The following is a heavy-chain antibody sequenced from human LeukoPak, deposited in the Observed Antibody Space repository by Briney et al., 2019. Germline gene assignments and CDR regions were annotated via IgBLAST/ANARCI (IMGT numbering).Heavy chain of an antibody. CDR1: GYSITNGYY. J-gene: IGHJ3*02. V-gene: IGHV4-38-2*02. Sequence: SETLSLTCTVSGYSITNGYYWGWIRQPPGKGLEWIGSIYHSGSTYYNPSLKSRVTISVDTSKNKFSLKLSSVTAADTAVYYCAREGGHYDTTTYFNDSFDIWGQGTMVTVSS. CDR2: IYHSGST. CDR3: AREGGHYDTTTYFNDSFDI. D-gene: IGHD2/OR15-2a*01.